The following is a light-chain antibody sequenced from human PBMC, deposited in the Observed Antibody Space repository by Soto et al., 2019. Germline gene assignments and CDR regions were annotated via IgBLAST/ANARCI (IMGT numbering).Light chain of an antibody. CDR1: QSVSSY. CDR3: QQFDSSPWT. Sequence: EIVLTQSPATLSLSPGERATLSCRASQSVSSYLAWYQRKPGQAPRLLMYDASNRATGIPAKFSGSGSGTDFTLTISGLEPEDFAVYYCQQFDSSPWTFGQGTKVDNK. CDR2: DAS. J-gene: IGKJ1*01. V-gene: IGKV3-11*01.